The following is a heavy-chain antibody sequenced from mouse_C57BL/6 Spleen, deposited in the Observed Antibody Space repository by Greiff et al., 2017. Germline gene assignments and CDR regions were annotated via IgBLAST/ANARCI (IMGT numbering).Heavy chain of an antibody. V-gene: IGHV1-19*01. Sequence: EVQRVESGPVLVKPGASVKMSCKASGYTFTDYYMNWVKQSHGKSLEWIGVINPYNGGTSYNQKFKGKATLTVDKSSSTAYMELNSLTSEDSAVYYCASIYYGNYEGVFDYWGQGTTLTVSS. CDR2: INPYNGGT. J-gene: IGHJ2*01. D-gene: IGHD2-1*01. CDR3: ASIYYGNYEGVFDY. CDR1: GYTFTDYY.